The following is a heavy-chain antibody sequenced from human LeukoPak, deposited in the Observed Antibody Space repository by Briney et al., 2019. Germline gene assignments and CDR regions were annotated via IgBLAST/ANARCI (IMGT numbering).Heavy chain of an antibody. CDR3: ARGSIAAAEGSHWFDP. J-gene: IGHJ5*02. CDR1: GGSISSYY. Sequence: SETLSLTCTVSGGSISSYYWSWIRQPPGRGLEWIGYIYYSGSTNYNPSLKSRVTISVDASKNQFSLKLSSVTAADTAVYYCARGSIAAAEGSHWFDPWGQGTLVTVSS. D-gene: IGHD6-13*01. V-gene: IGHV4-59*01. CDR2: IYYSGST.